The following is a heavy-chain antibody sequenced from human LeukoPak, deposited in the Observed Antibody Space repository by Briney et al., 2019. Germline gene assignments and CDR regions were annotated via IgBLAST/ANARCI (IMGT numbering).Heavy chain of an antibody. V-gene: IGHV3-66*01. J-gene: IGHJ6*02. CDR1: GFTVSSNY. D-gene: IGHD5-12*01. CDR2: IYSGGST. Sequence: QSGGSLRLSCAASGFTVSSNYMSWVRQAPGKGLEWVSVIYSGGSTYYADSVKGRFTISRDNSKNTLYLQMNSLRAEDTAVYYCARSGSEAYYYGMDVWGQGTTVTVSS. CDR3: ARSGSEAYYYGMDV.